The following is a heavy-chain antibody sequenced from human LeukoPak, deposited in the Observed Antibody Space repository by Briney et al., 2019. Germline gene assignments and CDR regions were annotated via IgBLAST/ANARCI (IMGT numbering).Heavy chain of an antibody. CDR2: IWPDGSDK. V-gene: IGHV3-7*03. CDR3: ATDGAGFDT. J-gene: IGHJ5*02. Sequence: GGSLRLSCAASGFTFSDYWMAWVRQAPGKGLEWVANIWPDGSDKYHVDSVRGRFTISRDNAKKSLYLEMNNLRAEDTAVYYCATDGAGFDTWGQGVLVTVSS. CDR1: GFTFSDYW.